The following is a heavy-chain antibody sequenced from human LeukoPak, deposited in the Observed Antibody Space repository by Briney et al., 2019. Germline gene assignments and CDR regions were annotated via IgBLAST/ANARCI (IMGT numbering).Heavy chain of an antibody. CDR1: GGSISSSSYY. V-gene: IGHV4-39*07. Sequence: SETLSLTCTVSGGSISSSSYYWGWIRQPPGKGLEWIGSIYYSGSTYYNPSLKSRVTISVDTSKNQFSLKLSSVTAADTAVYYCARLKDIVVVPAAISWFDPWGQGTLVTVSS. J-gene: IGHJ5*02. D-gene: IGHD2-2*02. CDR2: IYYSGST. CDR3: ARLKDIVVVPAAISWFDP.